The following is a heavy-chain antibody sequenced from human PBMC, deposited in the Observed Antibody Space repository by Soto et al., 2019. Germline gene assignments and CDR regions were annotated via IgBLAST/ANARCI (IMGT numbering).Heavy chain of an antibody. CDR3: ARRVPHYYGMDV. CDR2: IIPIFGTA. D-gene: IGHD3-10*02. CDR1: GGTFSSYA. V-gene: IGHV1-69*01. Sequence: KVSCKASGGTFSSYAISWVRQAPGQGLEWMGGIIPIFGTANYAQKFQGRVTITADESTSTAYMELSSLRSEDTAVYYCARRVPHYYGMDVWGQGTTVTVSS. J-gene: IGHJ6*02.